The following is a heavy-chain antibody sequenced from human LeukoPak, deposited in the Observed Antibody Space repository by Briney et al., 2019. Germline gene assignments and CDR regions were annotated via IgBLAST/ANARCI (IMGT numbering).Heavy chain of an antibody. CDR1: GFTFSSYA. CDR2: ISGSGGST. CDR3: AKDMVRGPTVDY. Sequence: GGSPRLSCAASGFTFSSYAMSWVRQAPGKGLEWVSAISGSGGSTYYADSVKGRFTISRDNSKNTLYLQMNSLRAEDTAVYYCAKDMVRGPTVDYWGQGTLVTVSS. J-gene: IGHJ4*02. D-gene: IGHD3-10*01. V-gene: IGHV3-23*01.